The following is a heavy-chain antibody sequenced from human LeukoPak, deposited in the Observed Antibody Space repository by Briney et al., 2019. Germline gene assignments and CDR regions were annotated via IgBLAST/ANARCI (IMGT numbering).Heavy chain of an antibody. J-gene: IGHJ4*02. CDR3: AKGPNGDSNYFFDY. CDR2: ITSDGGST. V-gene: IGHV3-23*01. Sequence: GGSLRLSCAVSGFTFSSYAMSWVRPAPEKGLEWVSVITSDGGSTHYAASVKGRFTVTRDNSKNTLYLQMNSLRAEDTAVYYCAKGPNGDSNYFFDYWGQGTLVTVSS. D-gene: IGHD4-11*01. CDR1: GFTFSSYA.